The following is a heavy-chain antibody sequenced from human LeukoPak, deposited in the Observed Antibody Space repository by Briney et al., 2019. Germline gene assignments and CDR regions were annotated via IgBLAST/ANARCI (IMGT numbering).Heavy chain of an antibody. D-gene: IGHD3-10*01. CDR3: ARDTYYYGSGSYGLDY. Sequence: SETLSLTCTVSGGSISSYYWSWIRQPAEKGLEWIGRIYTSGSTNYNPSLKSRVTMSVDTSKNQFSLKLSSVTAADTAVYYCARDTYYYGSGSYGLDYWGQGTLVTVSS. CDR1: GGSISSYY. CDR2: IYTSGST. V-gene: IGHV4-4*07. J-gene: IGHJ4*02.